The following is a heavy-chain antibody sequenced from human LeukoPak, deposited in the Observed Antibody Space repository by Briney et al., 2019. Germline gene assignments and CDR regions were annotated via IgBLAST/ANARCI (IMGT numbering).Heavy chain of an antibody. V-gene: IGHV3-48*01. J-gene: IGHJ3*02. CDR1: GFTFSSYS. D-gene: IGHD2-21*01. CDR3: ARDYCGGDCSPNDAFDI. Sequence: PGGSLRLSCAASGFTFSSYSMNWVRQAPGKGLEWVSYISSSSSTIYYADSVKGRFTISRDNAKNSLYLQMNSLRAEDTAVYYCARDYCGGDCSPNDAFDIWGQGTMVTVSS. CDR2: ISSSSSTI.